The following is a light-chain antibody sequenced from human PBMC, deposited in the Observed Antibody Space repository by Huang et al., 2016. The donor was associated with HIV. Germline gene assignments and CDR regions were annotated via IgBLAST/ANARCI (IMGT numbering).Light chain of an antibody. CDR3: QQSYSSFYT. CDR1: QTISSY. Sequence: DIQMTQSPSSLSASVGDRVTITCRASQTISSYLNWYQQKPGKAPKRLIYAASSLQSGVPSRFSGSGSGTDFTLTISSLQPEDFASYYCQQSYSSFYTFGQGTKLEIK. CDR2: AAS. J-gene: IGKJ2*01. V-gene: IGKV1-39*01.